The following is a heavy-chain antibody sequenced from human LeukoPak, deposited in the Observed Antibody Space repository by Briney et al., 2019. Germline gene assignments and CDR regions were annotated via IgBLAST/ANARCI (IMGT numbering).Heavy chain of an antibody. CDR1: GFTFSSYE. V-gene: IGHV3-48*03. CDR3: ARSRTAVTAAFDY. Sequence: PGGSLRLSCAASGFTFSSYEMTWVRQAPGKGLEWVSYISSSANTIYYADSVKGRFTISRDNAKNSLYLQMNSLRVEDTAVYYCARSRTAVTAAFDYWGQGTLVTVSS. J-gene: IGHJ4*02. CDR2: ISSSANTI. D-gene: IGHD4-17*01.